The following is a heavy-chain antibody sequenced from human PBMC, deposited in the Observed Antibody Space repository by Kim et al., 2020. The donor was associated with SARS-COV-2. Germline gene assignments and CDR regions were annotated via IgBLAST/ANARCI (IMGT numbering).Heavy chain of an antibody. J-gene: IGHJ1*01. V-gene: IGHV1-69*13. D-gene: IGHD4-17*01. Sequence: SVKVSCKASGLPFSGFRIGWVRQAPGQGLEWIGGIIPISGARSYAQRFRGRVTITADASTNAAYMEMDSLTSEDTAVYYCARDRGGDFGDFNFQFWGQGTLVSVSS. CDR1: GLPFSGFR. CDR3: ARDRGGDFGDFNFQF. CDR2: IIPISGAR.